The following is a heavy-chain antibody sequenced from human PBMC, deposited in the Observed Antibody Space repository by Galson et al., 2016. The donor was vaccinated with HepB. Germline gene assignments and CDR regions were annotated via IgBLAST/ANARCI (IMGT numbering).Heavy chain of an antibody. D-gene: IGHD2-21*01. V-gene: IGHV3-48*02. Sequence: SLRLSCAASGFTFSAYSMNWVRQAPGKGLERVSYISSSSTTIYYADSVKGRFTISRDNAKNSLYLQMNSLRDEDTAVYYCARDNLRSRLGGAWGQGTLVTVSS. J-gene: IGHJ5*02. CDR2: ISSSSTTI. CDR3: ARDNLRSRLGGA. CDR1: GFTFSAYS.